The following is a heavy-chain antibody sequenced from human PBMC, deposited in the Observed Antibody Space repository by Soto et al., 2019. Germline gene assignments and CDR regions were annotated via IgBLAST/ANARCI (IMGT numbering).Heavy chain of an antibody. Sequence: PSETLSLTCAVCGGSFSGYYWSWIRQPPGKGLERIGEINHSGSTNYNPSLKSRVTISVDTSRNQFSLKLSSVTAADTAVYYCARGIRWLNYYYYGMDVWGQGTTVTVSS. D-gene: IGHD5-12*01. J-gene: IGHJ6*02. CDR1: GGSFSGYY. V-gene: IGHV4-34*01. CDR3: ARGIRWLNYYYYGMDV. CDR2: INHSGST.